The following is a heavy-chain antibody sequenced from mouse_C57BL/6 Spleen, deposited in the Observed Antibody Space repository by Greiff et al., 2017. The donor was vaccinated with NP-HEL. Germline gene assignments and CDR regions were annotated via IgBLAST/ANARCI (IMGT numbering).Heavy chain of an antibody. J-gene: IGHJ2*01. Sequence: VQLQQSGPVLVKPGPSVKMSCTASGFTLTDYYMHWVKQSHGKSLEWIGLVYPYNGGTSYNQKFKGKATLTADTSSSTAYMELNSLTSEATAVYYCASSASFFYFDYWGQGTTLTVSS. D-gene: IGHD6-2*01. CDR1: GFTLTDYY. V-gene: IGHV1-36*01. CDR3: ASSASFFYFDY. CDR2: VYPYNGGT.